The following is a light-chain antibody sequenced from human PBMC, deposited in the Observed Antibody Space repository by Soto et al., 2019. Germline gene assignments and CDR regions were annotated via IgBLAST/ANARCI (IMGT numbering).Light chain of an antibody. V-gene: IGLV2-23*01. CDR2: EGS. CDR1: SSDVGSYNL. J-gene: IGLJ2*01. Sequence: QSALTQPASVSGSPGQSITISCTGTSSDVGSYNLVSWYQQHPGKAPKLMIYEGSKRPSGVSNRFSGSKSGNTASLTISGLKAEDEADYYCCSYAGSSTAVVFGGGPKLTVL. CDR3: CSYAGSSTAVV.